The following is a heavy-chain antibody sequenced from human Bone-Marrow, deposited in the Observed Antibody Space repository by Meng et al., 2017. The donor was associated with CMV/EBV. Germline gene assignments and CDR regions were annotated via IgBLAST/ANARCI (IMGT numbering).Heavy chain of an antibody. Sequence: ASVKVSCKASGYTFTSYYMHWVRQAPGQGLEWMGIINPSGGSTSYAQKFQGRVTITRNTSISTAYMELSSLRSEDTAVYYCARGRIAAAGTDYYVDYWGQGTLVTVSS. V-gene: IGHV1-46*01. CDR2: INPSGGST. CDR1: GYTFTSYY. D-gene: IGHD6-13*01. J-gene: IGHJ4*02. CDR3: ARGRIAAAGTDYYVDY.